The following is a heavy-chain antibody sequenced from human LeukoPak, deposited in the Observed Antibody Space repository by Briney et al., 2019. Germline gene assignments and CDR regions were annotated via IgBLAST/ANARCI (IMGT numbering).Heavy chain of an antibody. CDR3: ARAPRNTMVRGVPRYYFDY. CDR1: GYTSTSYD. CDR2: MNPNSGNT. D-gene: IGHD3-10*01. V-gene: IGHV1-8*01. Sequence: ASVTVSCKASGYTSTSYDINWVRQATGQGLEWMGWMNPNSGNTGYAQKFQGRVTMTRNTSISTAYMELSSLRSEDTAVYYCARAPRNTMVRGVPRYYFDYWGQGTLVTVSS. J-gene: IGHJ4*02.